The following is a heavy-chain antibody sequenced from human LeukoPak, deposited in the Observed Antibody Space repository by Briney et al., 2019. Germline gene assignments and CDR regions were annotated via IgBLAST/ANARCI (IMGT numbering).Heavy chain of an antibody. CDR1: GYTFTSYG. J-gene: IGHJ4*02. Sequence: RASVKVSCKASGYTFTSYGISWVRQAPGQGLEWLGGIIPVFGTTTYAQKFQAKVTMTADKSTNTAYLEISSLTSDDTAVYYCARCSPGDSSNFYAVLQYWGQGTQVTVST. D-gene: IGHD2-2*01. CDR2: IIPVFGTT. V-gene: IGHV1-69*06. CDR3: ARCSPGDSSNFYAVLQY.